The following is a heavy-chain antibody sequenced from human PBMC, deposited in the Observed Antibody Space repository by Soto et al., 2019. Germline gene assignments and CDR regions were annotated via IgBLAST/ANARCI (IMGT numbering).Heavy chain of an antibody. D-gene: IGHD2-8*01. CDR1: GGSISSSSYY. CDR2: IYYSGST. V-gene: IGHV4-39*02. J-gene: IGHJ3*02. Sequence: PSETLSLTCTVSGGSISSSSYYWGWIRQPPGKGLEWIGSIYYSGSTYYNPSLKSRVTISVDTSKNQFSLKLSSVTAADTAVYYCARELGCTNGVCYKNAFDIWGQGTMVTVSS. CDR3: ARELGCTNGVCYKNAFDI.